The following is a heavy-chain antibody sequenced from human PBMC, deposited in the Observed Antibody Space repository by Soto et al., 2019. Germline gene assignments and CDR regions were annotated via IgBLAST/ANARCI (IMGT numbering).Heavy chain of an antibody. V-gene: IGHV1-69*02. D-gene: IGHD2-15*01. J-gene: IGHJ4*02. Sequence: ASVQVSCKASGGTSSTYTINWVRQAPGQGLEWMGRIIPVLGIVNYAQKFQGRVTITADKSTTTAYMELSSLRSEDTAVYYCARGYCSGGSCYHSFDYWGQGTQVTVSS. CDR1: GGTSSTYT. CDR2: IIPVLGIV. CDR3: ARGYCSGGSCYHSFDY.